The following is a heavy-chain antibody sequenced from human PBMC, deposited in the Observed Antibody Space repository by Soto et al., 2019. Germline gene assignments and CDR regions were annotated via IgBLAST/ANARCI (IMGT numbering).Heavy chain of an antibody. CDR1: GGSISSSSYY. CDR2: IGYSGST. J-gene: IGHJ3*01. Sequence: SETLSLTCTVSGGSISSSSYYWGWIRQPPGKGLEWIGSIGYSGSTYCNPSLKSRVTMSGDTSKNQFSLKLSSVTAADTAGYYSARCDRSLAAFDLWGQEPTVTV. CDR3: ARCDRSLAAFDL. V-gene: IGHV4-39*01. D-gene: IGHD1-26*01.